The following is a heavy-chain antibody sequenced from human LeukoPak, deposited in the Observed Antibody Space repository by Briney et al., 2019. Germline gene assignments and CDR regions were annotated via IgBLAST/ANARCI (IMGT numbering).Heavy chain of an antibody. CDR1: GCSFTSYW. V-gene: IGHV5-51*01. J-gene: IGHJ4*02. CDR2: IYPGDSDT. CDR3: ARRRRDGYYFDY. Sequence: GESLKISCKGSGCSFTSYWIGWVRRMPGKGLEWMGIIYPGDSDTRYSPSFQGQVTISADTSFSTAYLHWSSLKASDTAMYYCARRRRDGYYFDYWGQGTLVTVSS. D-gene: IGHD5-24*01.